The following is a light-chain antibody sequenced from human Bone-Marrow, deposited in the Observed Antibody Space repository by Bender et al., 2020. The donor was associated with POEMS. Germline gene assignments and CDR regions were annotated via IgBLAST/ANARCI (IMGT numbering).Light chain of an antibody. V-gene: IGLV1-44*01. CDR1: SSNIGTNP. J-gene: IGLJ3*02. Sequence: QSVLTQPPSASGTSGQRVTISCSGSSSNIGTNPVNWYQQLPGTAPKLLIYINIQRPSGVPDRFSGSKSGTSASLAISGRQSEDEADDYCAAWEDSLNGWVFGGGTKLTVL. CDR3: AAWEDSLNGWV. CDR2: INI.